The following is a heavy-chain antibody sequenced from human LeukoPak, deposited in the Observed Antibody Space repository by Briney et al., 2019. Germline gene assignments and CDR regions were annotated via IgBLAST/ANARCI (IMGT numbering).Heavy chain of an antibody. D-gene: IGHD3-9*01. CDR2: MNPNSGNT. Sequence: ASVKVSCKASGYTFTGYYMHWVRQAPGQGLEWMGWMNPNSGNTGYAQKFQGRVTITRNTSISTAYMELSSLRSEDTAVYYCARANYDILTGYYMDVWGKGTTVTVSS. CDR1: GYTFTGYY. J-gene: IGHJ6*03. V-gene: IGHV1-8*03. CDR3: ARANYDILTGYYMDV.